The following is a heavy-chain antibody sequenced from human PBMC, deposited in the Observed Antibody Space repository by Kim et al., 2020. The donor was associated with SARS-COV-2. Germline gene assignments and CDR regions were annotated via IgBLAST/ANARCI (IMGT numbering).Heavy chain of an antibody. CDR3: ARDGGLRFLEWSKFDY. D-gene: IGHD3-3*01. J-gene: IGHJ4*02. V-gene: IGHV3-30*01. Sequence: SVKGRFTISRDNSKNTLYLQMNSLRAEDTAVYYCARDGGLRFLEWSKFDYWGQGTLVTVSS.